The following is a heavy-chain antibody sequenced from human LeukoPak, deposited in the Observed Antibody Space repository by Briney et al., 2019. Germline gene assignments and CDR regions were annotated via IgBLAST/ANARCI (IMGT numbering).Heavy chain of an antibody. V-gene: IGHV3-74*01. Sequence: GGSLRLSCAASGFTISNHWMHWVRQAPGKGLVWVSRINSDGRRTSYADSVKGRFTISRDNAKNTLYLQMNSLRPDDTAVYYCAREVEVVPATMRAYYYYYMDVWGKGTTVTVSS. CDR2: INSDGRRT. CDR1: GFTISNHW. CDR3: AREVEVVPATMRAYYYYYMDV. J-gene: IGHJ6*03. D-gene: IGHD2-2*01.